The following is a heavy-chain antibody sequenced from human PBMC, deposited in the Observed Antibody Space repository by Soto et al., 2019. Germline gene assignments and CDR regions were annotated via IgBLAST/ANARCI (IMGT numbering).Heavy chain of an antibody. CDR3: ARQKSPEGWFDP. CDR2: VTVTGGST. J-gene: IGHJ5*02. CDR1: GFTFSDSA. Sequence: PGGSLRLSCAASGFTFSDSAMSWVRQAPGMGLEWVSTVTVTGGSTYYAASVKGRFTISRDRSNYTVSLLLNSLRVEDTAIYYCARQKSPEGWFDPWGQGTLVTVSS. V-gene: IGHV3-23*01.